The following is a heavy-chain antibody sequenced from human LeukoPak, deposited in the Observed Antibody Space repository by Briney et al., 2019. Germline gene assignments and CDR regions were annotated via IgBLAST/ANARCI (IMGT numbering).Heavy chain of an antibody. CDR2: ISGSGGST. D-gene: IGHD3-10*01. CDR3: AKIQRNYGLYYFDY. V-gene: IGHV3-23*01. J-gene: IGHJ4*02. Sequence: PGGSLRLSCAASGFTFSNYGMSWVRQAPGKGLEWVSAISGSGGSTYYADSVKGRFTISRDNSKNTLYLQMNSLRAEDTAVYYCAKIQRNYGLYYFDYWGQGTLVTVSS. CDR1: GFTFSNYG.